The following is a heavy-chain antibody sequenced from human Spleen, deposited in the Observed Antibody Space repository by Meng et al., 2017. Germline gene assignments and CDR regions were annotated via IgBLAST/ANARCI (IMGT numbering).Heavy chain of an antibody. Sequence: QVHLQQWGAGLLKPSETLSLTCAVYGGSFSGYYWGWIRQPPGKGLEWIGEISHSGTTNYNPSLKSRVTLSLDTSRNQFSLKLSSVTAADTAVYHCLRGSGGSVWGQGTLVTVSS. J-gene: IGHJ1*01. CDR2: ISHSGTT. CDR3: LRGSGGSV. V-gene: IGHV4-34*01. CDR1: GGSFSGYY. D-gene: IGHD3-10*01.